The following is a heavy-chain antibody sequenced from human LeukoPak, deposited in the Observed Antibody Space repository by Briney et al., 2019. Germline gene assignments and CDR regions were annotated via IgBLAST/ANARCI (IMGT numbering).Heavy chain of an antibody. D-gene: IGHD1-26*01. Sequence: GGSLRLSCATSGFTFSDYYMSWIRQAPGKGLEWVSYISSSGSYTKYTDSVKGRFTISRDNAKNSLYLQMNSLRAEDTAVYYCARGVGATPDPFDCWGQGTLVTVSS. CDR3: ARGVGATPDPFDC. J-gene: IGHJ4*02. CDR2: ISSSGSYT. V-gene: IGHV3-11*05. CDR1: GFTFSDYY.